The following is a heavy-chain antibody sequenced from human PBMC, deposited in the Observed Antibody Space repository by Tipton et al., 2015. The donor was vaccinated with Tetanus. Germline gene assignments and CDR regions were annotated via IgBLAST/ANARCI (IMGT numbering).Heavy chain of an antibody. D-gene: IGHD1-1*01. CDR3: AKGSPYDKAYYFDY. J-gene: IGHJ4*02. CDR1: GFTFSSYG. V-gene: IGHV3-30*18. Sequence: RSLRLSCAASGFTFSSYGMHWVRQAPGKGLEWVVVISYDGSNKYYADSVKGRFTISRDNSKNTLYLQMNSLRAEDTAVYYCAKGSPYDKAYYFDYWGQGTLVTVSS. CDR2: ISYDGSNK.